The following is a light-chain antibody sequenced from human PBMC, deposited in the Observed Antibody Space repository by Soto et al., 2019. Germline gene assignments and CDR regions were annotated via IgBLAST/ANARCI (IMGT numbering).Light chain of an antibody. CDR1: QSVSNN. CDR2: DAS. V-gene: IGKV3-15*01. J-gene: IGKJ1*01. Sequence: ILMTQSPATLSVSPGERATLSCRASQSVSNNLAWYQQKPGQAPRLLIYDASTRATGIPARFSGSGSGTEFTLTISGLQSEDFAVYYCQQYNNWPPWTFGQGINVEIK. CDR3: QQYNNWPPWT.